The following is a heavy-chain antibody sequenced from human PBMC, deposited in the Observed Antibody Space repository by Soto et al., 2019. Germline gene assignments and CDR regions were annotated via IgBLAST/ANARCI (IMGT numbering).Heavy chain of an antibody. CDR1: GGTFRSYA. CDR3: ASGGGYSSSWYPLKYNEFDP. CDR2: IIPIFGTA. J-gene: IGHJ5*02. D-gene: IGHD6-13*01. V-gene: IGHV1-69*13. Sequence: SVKVSCKASGGTFRSYAISWVRQAPGQGLEWMGGIIPIFGTANYAQKFQGRVTITADESTSTAYMELSSLSSEDTAVYYCASGGGYSSSWYPLKYNEFDPWGQGTLVTVSS.